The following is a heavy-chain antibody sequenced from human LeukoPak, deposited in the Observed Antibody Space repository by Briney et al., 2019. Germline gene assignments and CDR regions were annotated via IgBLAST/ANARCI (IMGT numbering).Heavy chain of an antibody. CDR3: ARDSSYYGSGSFSD. Sequence: GGSLRLSFAASGFTFSSYEMNWVRQAPGKGLERVSYISSSGSTIYYADSVKGRFTISRDNAKNSLYLQMNSLRAEDTAVYYCARDSSYYGSGSFSDWGQGTLVTVSS. V-gene: IGHV3-48*03. CDR2: ISSSGSTI. J-gene: IGHJ4*02. CDR1: GFTFSSYE. D-gene: IGHD3-10*01.